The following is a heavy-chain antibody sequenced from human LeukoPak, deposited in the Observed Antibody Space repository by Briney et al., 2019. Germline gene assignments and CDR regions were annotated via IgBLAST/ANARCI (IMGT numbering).Heavy chain of an antibody. D-gene: IGHD3-22*01. CDR3: AREVYDSRHIDY. Sequence: GGSLRLSCAASGFTLSSYAMHWVRQAPGKGLEWVAVISYDGSNKYYADSVKGRFTISRDNSKNTLYLQMNSLRAEDTAVYYCAREVYDSRHIDYWGQGTLVTVSS. J-gene: IGHJ4*02. CDR2: ISYDGSNK. CDR1: GFTLSSYA. V-gene: IGHV3-30-3*01.